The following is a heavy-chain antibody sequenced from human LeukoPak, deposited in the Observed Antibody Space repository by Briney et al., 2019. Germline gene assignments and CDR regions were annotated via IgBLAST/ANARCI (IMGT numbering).Heavy chain of an antibody. J-gene: IGHJ4*02. Sequence: SETLSLTCAVYGGSFSGYYWSWIRQPPGKGREWIGEINHSGSTNYNPSLKSRVTISVDTSKNQFSLKLSSVTAADTAVYYCARGSLIAVAVYYFDYWGQGTLVTVSS. D-gene: IGHD6-19*01. CDR1: GGSFSGYY. CDR2: INHSGST. V-gene: IGHV4-34*01. CDR3: ARGSLIAVAVYYFDY.